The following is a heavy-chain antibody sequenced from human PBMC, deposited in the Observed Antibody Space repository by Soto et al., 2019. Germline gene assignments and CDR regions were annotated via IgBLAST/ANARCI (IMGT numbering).Heavy chain of an antibody. Sequence: SETLSLTCAVYGGSFSGYYWSWIRQPPGKGLEWFGEITHSGSTNYNPPLKSRVTISVDTSKNQFSLKLSSVTTADTAVYYCARVVYGGKSGPFDYWRQGTLVTVSS. D-gene: IGHD2-15*01. V-gene: IGHV4-34*01. CDR1: GGSFSGYY. CDR2: ITHSGST. J-gene: IGHJ4*02. CDR3: ARVVYGGKSGPFDY.